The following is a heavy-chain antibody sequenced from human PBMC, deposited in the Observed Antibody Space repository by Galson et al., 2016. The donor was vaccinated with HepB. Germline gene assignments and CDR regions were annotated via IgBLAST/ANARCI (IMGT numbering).Heavy chain of an antibody. CDR1: GGTFNSHG. CDR3: ARGGTFVVLAPPTTQNYAMDA. J-gene: IGHJ6*02. Sequence: SVKVSCKASGGTFNSHGISWVRQAPGQGLDWMGGIIPLYRTTNSAQQFQGRVTFTADESTSTAYMELSGLRSEDTSVYYCARGGTFVVLAPPTTQNYAMDAWGQGTTVIVSS. D-gene: IGHD3-3*02. V-gene: IGHV1-69*13. CDR2: IIPLYRTT.